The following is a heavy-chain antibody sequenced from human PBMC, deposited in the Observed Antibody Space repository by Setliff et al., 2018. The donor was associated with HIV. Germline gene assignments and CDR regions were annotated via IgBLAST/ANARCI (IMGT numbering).Heavy chain of an antibody. CDR1: GGSISSGAYY. J-gene: IGHJ6*03. V-gene: IGHV4-61*10. Sequence: SETLSLTCTVSGGSISSGAYYWTWIRQPAGKGLEWIGYIYYSGSTNYNPSLKSRVTISVDTSKNQFSLRLSSVTAADTAVYYCVRGGQYYRSTYYYYYMDVWGKGTTVTVSS. D-gene: IGHD3-16*02. CDR3: VRGGQYYRSTYYYYYMDV. CDR2: IYYSGST.